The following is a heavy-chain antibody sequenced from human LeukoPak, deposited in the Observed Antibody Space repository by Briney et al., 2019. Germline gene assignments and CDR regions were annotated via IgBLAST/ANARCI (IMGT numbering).Heavy chain of an antibody. D-gene: IGHD3-10*01. CDR3: AKGTHGSGPMDV. Sequence: PGGSLRLSCEASGFPFSAYVMHWVRQAPGKGLEWVALISSDGTDKNYTDSVEGRFTISRDNSKNSVYLQMNSLRAEDTAVYYCAKGTHGSGPMDVWGKGTTVTISS. CDR2: ISSDGTDK. CDR1: GFPFSAYV. V-gene: IGHV3-30*04. J-gene: IGHJ6*03.